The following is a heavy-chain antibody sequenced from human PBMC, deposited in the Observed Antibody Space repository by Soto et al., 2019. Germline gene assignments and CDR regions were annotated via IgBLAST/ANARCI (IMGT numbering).Heavy chain of an antibody. CDR3: VKATYYYDSSGYPYNWFDP. CDR1: GFTFSSYA. V-gene: IGHV3-64D*06. J-gene: IGHJ5*02. D-gene: IGHD3-22*01. Sequence: GGSLRLSCSASGFTFSSYAMHWVRQAPGKGLEYVSAISSNGGSTYYADSVKGRFTISRDNSKNTLYLQMSSLRAEDTAVYYCVKATYYYDSSGYPYNWFDPWGQGTLVTVSS. CDR2: ISSNGGST.